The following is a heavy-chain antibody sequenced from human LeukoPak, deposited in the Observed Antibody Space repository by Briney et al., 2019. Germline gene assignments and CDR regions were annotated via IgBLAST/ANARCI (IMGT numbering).Heavy chain of an antibody. CDR1: GGSISSYY. V-gene: IGHV4-59*01. CDR3: VSVEVHCLGGGCYGQVDY. D-gene: IGHD2-15*01. Sequence: PSETLSLTCTVSGGSISSYYWSWIRQPPGKGLEWIGYIYYSGSTNYNPSLKSRVTISVDTSKNQFSLKLSSVTAADTAVYYCVSVEVHCLGGGCYGQVDYWGQGTLVTVSS. J-gene: IGHJ4*02. CDR2: IYYSGST.